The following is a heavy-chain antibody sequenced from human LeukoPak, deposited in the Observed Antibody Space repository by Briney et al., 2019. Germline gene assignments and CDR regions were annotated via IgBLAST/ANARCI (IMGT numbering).Heavy chain of an antibody. CDR2: ISGGGGST. D-gene: IGHD6-19*01. Sequence: PGGSLRLSCAASGFTFSSYAMSWVRQAPGKGLEWVSAISGGGGSTYYADSVKGRFTISRDNSKNTLYLQMNSLRAEDTAVYYCAKDTFFNGIAVATGGDYWGQGTLVTVSS. J-gene: IGHJ4*02. V-gene: IGHV3-23*01. CDR3: AKDTFFNGIAVATGGDY. CDR1: GFTFSSYA.